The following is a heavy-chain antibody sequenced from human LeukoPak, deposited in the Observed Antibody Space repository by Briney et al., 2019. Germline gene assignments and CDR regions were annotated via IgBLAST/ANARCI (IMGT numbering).Heavy chain of an antibody. D-gene: IGHD3-22*01. J-gene: IGHJ4*02. Sequence: ASVKVSCKASGYTFTGYYMHWVRQAPGQGLEWMGWINPNSGGTNYAQKFQGRVTMTRDTSTSTAYMELRSLRSDDTAVYYCARYPPYDSSGYYLFDYWGQGTLVTVSS. V-gene: IGHV1-2*02. CDR1: GYTFTGYY. CDR3: ARYPPYDSSGYYLFDY. CDR2: INPNSGGT.